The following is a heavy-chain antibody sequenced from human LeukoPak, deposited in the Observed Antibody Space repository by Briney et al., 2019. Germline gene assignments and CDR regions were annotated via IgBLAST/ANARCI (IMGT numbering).Heavy chain of an antibody. Sequence: GGSLRLSCAASGFTFSSYAMSWVRQAPGKGLEWVSAISGSGGSTYYADSVKGRFTISRDNSKNTLYLQMNSLRAEDTAVNYCAKDRPLNRLWFREFYFDYWGQGTLVTVSS. CDR2: ISGSGGST. D-gene: IGHD3-10*01. CDR3: AKDRPLNRLWFREFYFDY. J-gene: IGHJ4*02. V-gene: IGHV3-23*01. CDR1: GFTFSSYA.